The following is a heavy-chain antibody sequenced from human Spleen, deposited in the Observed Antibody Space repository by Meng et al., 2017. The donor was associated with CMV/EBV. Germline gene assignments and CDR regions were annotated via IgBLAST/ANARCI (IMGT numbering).Heavy chain of an antibody. Sequence: ASVKVSCKTSGYTFTGYYIQWVRQAPGQGLEWMGWINSMSGDTKYAQKFQGRVTMTRDTSISTASMDLSRLRSDDTAVYYCARLYVTCSGPSCQGDEYYYGMDVWGHGTTVTVSS. CDR3: ARLYVTCSGPSCQGDEYYYGMDV. CDR1: GYTFTGYY. V-gene: IGHV1-2*02. D-gene: IGHD2-2*01. J-gene: IGHJ6*02. CDR2: INSMSGDT.